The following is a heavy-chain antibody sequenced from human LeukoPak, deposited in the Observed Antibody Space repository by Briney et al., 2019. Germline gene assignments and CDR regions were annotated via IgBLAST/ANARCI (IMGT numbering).Heavy chain of an antibody. CDR3: ATDRLSAPFSRSGYYYGYQRRAWSDAFDI. V-gene: IGHV1-24*01. J-gene: IGHJ3*02. D-gene: IGHD3-22*01. Sequence: ASVKVSCKVSGYTLTELSMHWVRQAPGKGLEWMGGFDPEDGETIYAQKFQGRVTMTEDTSTDTAYMELSSLRSEDTAVYYCATDRLSAPFSRSGYYYGYQRRAWSDAFDIWGQGTMVTVSS. CDR2: FDPEDGET. CDR1: GYTLTELS.